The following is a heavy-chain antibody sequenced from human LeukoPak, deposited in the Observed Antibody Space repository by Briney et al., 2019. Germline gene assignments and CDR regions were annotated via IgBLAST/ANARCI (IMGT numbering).Heavy chain of an antibody. CDR3: AHSLRYCSGGSCYPRRSLVY. D-gene: IGHD2-15*01. J-gene: IGHJ4*02. Sequence: PSETLSLTCAVYGGSFSGYYWSWIRQPPGKGLEWIGEINHSGSTNYNPSLKSRVTISVDTSKNQFSLKLSSVTAADTAVYYCAHSLRYCSGGSCYPRRSLVYWGQGTLVTVSS. V-gene: IGHV4-34*01. CDR2: INHSGST. CDR1: GGSFSGYY.